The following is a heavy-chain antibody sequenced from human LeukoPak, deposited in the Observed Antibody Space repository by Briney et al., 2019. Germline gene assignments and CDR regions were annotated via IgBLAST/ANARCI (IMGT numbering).Heavy chain of an antibody. CDR1: GFTFSDYY. CDR3: TSFGVDYDILTGYYKGAFDI. Sequence: PGGSLRLSCAASGFTFSDYYMSWIRQAPGKGLEWVGRIKSKTDGGTTDYAAPVKGRFTISRDDSKNTLYLQMNSLKTEDTAVYYCTSFGVDYDILTGYYKGAFDIWGQGTMVTVSS. J-gene: IGHJ3*02. CDR2: IKSKTDGGTT. D-gene: IGHD3-9*01. V-gene: IGHV3-15*01.